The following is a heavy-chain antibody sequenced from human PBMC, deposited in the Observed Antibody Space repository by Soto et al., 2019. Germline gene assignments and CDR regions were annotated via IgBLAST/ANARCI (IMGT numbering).Heavy chain of an antibody. CDR2: IGTAGDT. Sequence: PGGSLRLSCAASGFTFSSYDMHWVRQATGKGLEWVSAIGTAGDTYYPGSVKGRFTISRENAKNSLYLQMNSLRAEDTAVYYCARDKSKVVTAQTYYYYYYGMDVWGQGTTVTVSS. J-gene: IGHJ6*02. CDR1: GFTFSSYD. D-gene: IGHD2-21*02. V-gene: IGHV3-13*01. CDR3: ARDKSKVVTAQTYYYYYYGMDV.